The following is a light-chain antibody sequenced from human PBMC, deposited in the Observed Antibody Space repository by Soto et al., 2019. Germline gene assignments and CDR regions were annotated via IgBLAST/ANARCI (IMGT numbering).Light chain of an antibody. J-gene: IGKJ5*01. CDR3: QQRSNWPRSIT. CDR2: DAS. V-gene: IGKV3-11*01. Sequence: EIVVTQSPATLSVSPGERATLSCRAIQSVSSNLAWYQQKPGQAPRLLIYDASNRATGIPARFSGSGSGTDFTLTISSLEPEDFAVYYCQQRSNWPRSITFGQGTRLEIK. CDR1: QSVSSN.